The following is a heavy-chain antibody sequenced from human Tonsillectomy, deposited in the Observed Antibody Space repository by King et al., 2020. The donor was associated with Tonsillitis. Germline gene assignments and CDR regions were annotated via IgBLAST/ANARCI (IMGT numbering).Heavy chain of an antibody. Sequence: TLKESGPTLVKPTQTLTLTCTFSGFSLSTSGVGVGWIRQPPGKALEWLALIYWNDDKRYSPSLKSRLTITKDTSKNQVVLTMTNMDPVDTATYYRPHSPGGVGYFAEYFRHWGQGTLVTVSS. CDR2: IYWNDDK. D-gene: IGHD1-26*01. CDR1: GFSLSTSGVG. CDR3: PHSPGGVGYFAEYFRH. V-gene: IGHV2-5*01. J-gene: IGHJ1*01.